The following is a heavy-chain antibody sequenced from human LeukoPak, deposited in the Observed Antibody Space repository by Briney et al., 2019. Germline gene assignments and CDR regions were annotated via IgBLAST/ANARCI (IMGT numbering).Heavy chain of an antibody. Sequence: PGGSLRLSCVASGFKFSSYDMHWVRQVPGKGLEWVAFIRYDGSYKYFADSVRGRFTISRDNSKSTLYLQMSSLIPEDTAVYYCVKDGRVGWLKLNSYFDYWGQGTLVTVPS. J-gene: IGHJ4*02. CDR3: VKDGRVGWLKLNSYFDY. D-gene: IGHD5-24*01. CDR2: IRYDGSYK. CDR1: GFKFSSYD. V-gene: IGHV3-30*02.